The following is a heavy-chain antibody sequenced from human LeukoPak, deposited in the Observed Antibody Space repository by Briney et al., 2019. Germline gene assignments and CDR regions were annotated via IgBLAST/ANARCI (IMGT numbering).Heavy chain of an antibody. J-gene: IGHJ4*02. CDR1: GFTFSSYA. D-gene: IGHD4-23*01. Sequence: GGSLRPSCAASGFTFSSYAMHWVRQAPGKGLEWVAVISYDGSNKYYADSVKGRFTISRDNSKNTLYLQMNSLRAEDTAVYYCAKDFRYRVTQFSIWGQGTLVTVSS. CDR3: AKDFRYRVTQFSI. V-gene: IGHV3-30*04. CDR2: ISYDGSNK.